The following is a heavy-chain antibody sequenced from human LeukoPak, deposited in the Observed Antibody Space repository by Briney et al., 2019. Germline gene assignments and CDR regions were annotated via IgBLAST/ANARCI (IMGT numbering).Heavy chain of an antibody. CDR2: ISSSSSYI. CDR1: GFTFSSYS. D-gene: IGHD2-2*01. Sequence: GGSLRLSCAASGFTFSSYSMNWVRQAPGKGLEWVSSISSSSSYIYYADSVKGRFTISRDNAKNSLYLQMNSLRAEGTAVYYCARPCTGSTSCGDYWGQGTLVTVSS. V-gene: IGHV3-21*01. J-gene: IGHJ4*02. CDR3: ARPCTGSTSCGDY.